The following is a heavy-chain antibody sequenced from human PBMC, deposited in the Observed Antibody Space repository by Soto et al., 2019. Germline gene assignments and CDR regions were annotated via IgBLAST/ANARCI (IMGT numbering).Heavy chain of an antibody. Sequence: SETLSLTCTVSGGSISSYYWSWIRQPPGKGLEWIGYIYYSGSTNYNPSLKSRVTISVDTSKNQFSLKLSSVTAADTAVYYCARGAKVATIAYYYYYMDVWGKGTTVTVSS. D-gene: IGHD5-12*01. CDR3: ARGAKVATIAYYYYYMDV. CDR2: IYYSGST. CDR1: GGSISSYY. J-gene: IGHJ6*03. V-gene: IGHV4-59*01.